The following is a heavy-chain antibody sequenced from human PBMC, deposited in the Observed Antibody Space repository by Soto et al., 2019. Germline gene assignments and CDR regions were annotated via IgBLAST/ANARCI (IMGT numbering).Heavy chain of an antibody. V-gene: IGHV4-39*01. D-gene: IGHD3-10*01. CDR2: IYYSGST. Sequence: PSETLSLTCTVSGGSISSSSYYWGWIRQPPGKGLEWIGSIYYSGSTYYNPSLKSRVTISVDTSKNQFSLKLSSVTAADTAVYYCAIERITMVRGVTFWGQGTLVTVSS. CDR3: AIERITMVRGVTF. J-gene: IGHJ4*02. CDR1: GGSISSSSYY.